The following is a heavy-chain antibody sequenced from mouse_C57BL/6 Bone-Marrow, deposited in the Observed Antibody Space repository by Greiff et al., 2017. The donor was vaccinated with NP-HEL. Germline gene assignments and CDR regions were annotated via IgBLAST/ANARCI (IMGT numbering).Heavy chain of an antibody. CDR1: GYSFTGYY. CDR2: INPSTGGT. V-gene: IGHV1-42*01. Sequence: EVMLVESGPELVKPGASVKISCKASGYSFTGYYMNWVKQSPEKSLEWIGEINPSTGGTTYNQKFKAKATLTVDKSSSTAYMQLKSLTSEDSAVYYCARRSNYGGKFAYWGQGTLVTVSA. D-gene: IGHD2-5*01. J-gene: IGHJ3*01. CDR3: ARRSNYGGKFAY.